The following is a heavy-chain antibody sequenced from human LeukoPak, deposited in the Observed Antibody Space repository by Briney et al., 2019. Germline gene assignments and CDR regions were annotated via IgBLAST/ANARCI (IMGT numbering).Heavy chain of an antibody. CDR1: GFTFSTYA. V-gene: IGHV3-23*01. CDR3: AKQGSDSSPKFHDY. J-gene: IGHJ4*02. D-gene: IGHD2-21*02. Sequence: PGGSLRLSCAASGFTFSTYAMTWVRQAPGKGLDWVSSISGAANTFFYAVSVKGRFTISRDNSGNTVYLQMDSLRADDTAVYYCAKQGSDSSPKFHDYWGQGTLVTVSS. CDR2: ISGAANTF.